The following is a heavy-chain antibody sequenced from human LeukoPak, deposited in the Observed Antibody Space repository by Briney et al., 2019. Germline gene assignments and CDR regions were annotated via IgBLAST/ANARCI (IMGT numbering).Heavy chain of an antibody. CDR3: ARSPTAYSSGWCFWFDP. D-gene: IGHD6-19*01. CDR2: INAGNGNT. V-gene: IGHV1-3*01. J-gene: IGHJ5*02. Sequence: ASVKVSCKASGYTFTSYAMHWVRQAPGQRLEWMGWINAGNGNTKYSQKFQGRVTITRDTSASTAYMELSSLRSEDTAVYYCARSPTAYSSGWCFWFDPWGQGTLVTVSS. CDR1: GYTFTSYA.